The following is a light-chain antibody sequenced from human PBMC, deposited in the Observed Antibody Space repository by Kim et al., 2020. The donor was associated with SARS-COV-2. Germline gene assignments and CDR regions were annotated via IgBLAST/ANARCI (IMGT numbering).Light chain of an antibody. J-gene: IGLJ2*01. Sequence: CTLGSGYSNYKVDWYRQRPGKGPRFVMRVGTGGIVGSKGDGIPDRFSVLGSGLNRYLTIKNIQEEDESDYHCGADHGSGSNFVVVFGGGTQLTVL. CDR3: GADHGSGSNFVVV. V-gene: IGLV9-49*01. CDR2: VGTGGIVG. CDR1: SGYSNYK.